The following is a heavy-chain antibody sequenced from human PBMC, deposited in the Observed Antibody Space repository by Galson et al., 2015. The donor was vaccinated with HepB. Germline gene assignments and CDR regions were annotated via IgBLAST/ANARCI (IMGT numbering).Heavy chain of an antibody. CDR1: GFTFRGPA. J-gene: IGHJ4*02. Sequence: LSSTASGFTFRGPAMHWVRQAAGRGLDWVGRIGRKANSYATADAASVKGRFTISRDDSNNTAYMQMNSPKTEDTAGYYCTRLGDLSGYSSLWGQGTLVAVSS. CDR2: IGRKANSYAT. CDR3: TRLGDLSGYSSL. D-gene: IGHD6-13*01. V-gene: IGHV3-73*01.